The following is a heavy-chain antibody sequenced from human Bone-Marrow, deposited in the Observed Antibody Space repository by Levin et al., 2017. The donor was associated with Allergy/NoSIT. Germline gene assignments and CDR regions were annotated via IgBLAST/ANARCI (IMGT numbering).Heavy chain of an antibody. CDR1: GFTFSSYS. Sequence: AGGSLRLSCATSGFTFSSYSMNWVRQAPGKGLEWVSHINSSSGTIYYADSVKGRFTISRDNAKKSLYLQMSSLRVEDTAVYYCVRGLPDYWGQGTLVTVSS. J-gene: IGHJ4*02. CDR3: VRGLPDY. V-gene: IGHV3-48*01. CDR2: INSSSGTI.